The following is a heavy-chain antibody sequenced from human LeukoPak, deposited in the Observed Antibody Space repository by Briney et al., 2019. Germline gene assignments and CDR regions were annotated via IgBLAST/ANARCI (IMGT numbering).Heavy chain of an antibody. CDR3: ARMVDSSGYFDY. Sequence: SETLSLTCAVYGGSFSGYYWSWIRQPPGKGLEWIGEINHSGSTNYNPSLKSRVTISVDTSKNQFSLKLSSVTAADTAVYYCARMVDSSGYFDYWGQGTLVTVSS. CDR1: GGSFSGYY. J-gene: IGHJ4*02. D-gene: IGHD3-22*01. CDR2: INHSGST. V-gene: IGHV4-34*01.